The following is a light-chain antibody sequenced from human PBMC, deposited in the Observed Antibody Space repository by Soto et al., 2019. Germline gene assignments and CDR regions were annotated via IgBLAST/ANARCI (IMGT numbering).Light chain of an antibody. CDR3: QQYDNLPLT. V-gene: IGKV1-33*01. CDR2: DAS. Sequence: DIQMTQSPSSLSASVGYRVTITCQASQDIKNYLNWYQQKSGKAPKLLIYDASDLETGVPSRFSGSGYGTDFTFTINSLQPEDIATYYCQQYDNLPLTFGGGTKVDIK. CDR1: QDIKNY. J-gene: IGKJ4*01.